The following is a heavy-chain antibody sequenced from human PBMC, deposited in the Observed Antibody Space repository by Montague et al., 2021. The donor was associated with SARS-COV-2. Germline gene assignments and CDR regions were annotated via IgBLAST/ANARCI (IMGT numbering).Heavy chain of an antibody. CDR1: GGSISSYY. CDR2: IYYSGST. V-gene: IGHV4-59*01. J-gene: IGHJ6*03. D-gene: IGHD3-9*01. CDR3: ARDSRTDFDWLFPDSGSYYYYMDV. Sequence: SETLSLTCTVSGGSISSYYCSWIRQPPGKGLEWIGYIYYSGSTNXNPSLKSRVTISVDTSRNQFSLKLSSVTAADTAVYYCARDSRTDFDWLFPDSGSYYYYMDVWGKGTTVTVSS.